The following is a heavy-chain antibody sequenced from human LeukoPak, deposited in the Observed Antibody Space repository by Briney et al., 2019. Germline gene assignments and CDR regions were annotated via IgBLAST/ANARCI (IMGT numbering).Heavy chain of an antibody. CDR2: IYYSGSTS. CDR3: ARDCSSTTCPKLDY. J-gene: IGHJ4*02. Sequence: PSQTLSLTCTVSGASISSGGYYWSWVRQHPGKGLEWIGYIYYSGSTSYYNPSLKSRVTISVDTSKYQFSLRLSSATAADTAVYYCARDCSSTTCPKLDYWGQGTLVTVSS. CDR1: GASISSGGYY. D-gene: IGHD2-2*01. V-gene: IGHV4-31*03.